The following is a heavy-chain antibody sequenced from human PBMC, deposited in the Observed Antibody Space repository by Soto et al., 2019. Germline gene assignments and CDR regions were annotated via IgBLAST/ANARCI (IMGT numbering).Heavy chain of an antibody. Sequence: QVQLVESGGGVVQPGRSLRLSCAASGFTFSDCAMHWVRQAPGKGLEWVAIISYDGSSEYYADSVKGRFIISRDNSKDTLYLQMNSLRAEDTGFYYCARKMARGVSMDVWGQGTTVTVSS. V-gene: IGHV3-30-3*01. J-gene: IGHJ6*02. D-gene: IGHD3-10*01. CDR3: ARKMARGVSMDV. CDR1: GFTFSDCA. CDR2: ISYDGSSE.